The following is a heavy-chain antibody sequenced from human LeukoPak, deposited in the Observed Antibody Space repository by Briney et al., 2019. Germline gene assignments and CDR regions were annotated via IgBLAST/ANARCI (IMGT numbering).Heavy chain of an antibody. CDR2: INPNSGGT. D-gene: IGHD1-20*01. V-gene: IGHV1-2*02. J-gene: IGHJ4*02. CDR3: ARRPMTRGDNYYFDY. Sequence: ASVKVSCKASGYTFTGYYMHWVRQAPGQGLEWMGWINPNSGGTNYAQKFQGRVTMTRDTSISTAYMELSRLRSDDTAVYYCARRPMTRGDNYYFDYWGQGTLVTVSS. CDR1: GYTFTGYY.